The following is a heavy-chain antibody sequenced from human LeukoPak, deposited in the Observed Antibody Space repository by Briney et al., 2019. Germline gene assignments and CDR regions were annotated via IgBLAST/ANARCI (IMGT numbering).Heavy chain of an antibody. J-gene: IGHJ4*02. D-gene: IGHD3-22*01. CDR3: AREYYYDSSGTIDY. CDR2: IYYSGST. Sequence: SETLSLTCTVSGGSISSGGYYWSWIRQHPGKGLEWIGYIYYSGSTYYNPSLKSRVTISVDTSKNQFSLKLSSVTAADTAVYYCAREYYYDSSGTIDYWGQGTLVTVSS. V-gene: IGHV4-31*03. CDR1: GGSISSGGYY.